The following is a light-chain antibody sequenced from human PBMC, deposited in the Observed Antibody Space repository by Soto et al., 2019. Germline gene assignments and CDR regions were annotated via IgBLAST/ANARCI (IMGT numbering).Light chain of an antibody. CDR3: QQYNSYST. V-gene: IGKV1-5*01. Sequence: DIQMTQSPSTLSASVEDRVTMTCRASQSINTWLAWYQQKPGKAPKVLIYDASSLESGVPSRFSGSGSGTEFTLTISSLQPDDFATYYCQQYNSYSTFGQGTKVDIK. CDR2: DAS. J-gene: IGKJ1*01. CDR1: QSINTW.